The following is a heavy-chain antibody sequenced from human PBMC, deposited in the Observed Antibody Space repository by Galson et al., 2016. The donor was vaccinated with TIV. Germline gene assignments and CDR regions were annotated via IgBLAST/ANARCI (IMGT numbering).Heavy chain of an antibody. D-gene: IGHD3-22*01. CDR2: LFYSGST. J-gene: IGHJ2*01. V-gene: IGHV4-59*01. CDR1: GGSISRYY. Sequence: SKTLSLTCPVSGGSISRYYSSWIRQPPGKGLEWIGYLFYSGSTSYNPSLKSRVPLSVDTSKNQFSLKLSSVTAADTAVYYCARDFTESSGYYPPHWYFDLWGRGTLVTVSS. CDR3: ARDFTESSGYYPPHWYFDL.